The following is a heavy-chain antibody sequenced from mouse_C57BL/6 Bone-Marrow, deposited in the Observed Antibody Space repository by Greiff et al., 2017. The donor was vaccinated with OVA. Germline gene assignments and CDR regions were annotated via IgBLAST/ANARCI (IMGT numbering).Heavy chain of an antibody. Sequence: QVQLKQSGAELVKPGASVKMSCKASGYTFTTYPIEWMKQNHGKSLEWIGNFQPYNDDTKYNEKFKGKATLTVEKSSSTVYLELSRLTSDDSAVYYCARRGTTGVGGDYFDYWGQGTTLTVSS. CDR3: ARRGTTGVGGDYFDY. J-gene: IGHJ2*01. CDR1: GYTFTTYP. CDR2: FQPYNDDT. V-gene: IGHV1-47*01. D-gene: IGHD1-1*01.